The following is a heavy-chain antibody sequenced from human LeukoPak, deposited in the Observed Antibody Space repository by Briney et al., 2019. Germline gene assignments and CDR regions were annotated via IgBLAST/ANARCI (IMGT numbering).Heavy chain of an antibody. D-gene: IGHD6-19*01. CDR1: GFTFSSYG. V-gene: IGHV3-30*18. CDR3: AKDSVAVADSYAFDI. J-gene: IGHJ3*02. CDR2: ISYDGSNK. Sequence: GGSLRLSCAASGFTFSSYGMHWVRQAPGKGLEWVAVISYDGSNKYYADSVKGRFTISRDNSKNTLYLQMNSLRAEDTVVYYCAKDSVAVADSYAFDIWGQGTMVTVSS.